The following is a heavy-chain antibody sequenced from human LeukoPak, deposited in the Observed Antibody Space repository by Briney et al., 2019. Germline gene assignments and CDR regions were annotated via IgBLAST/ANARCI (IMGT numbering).Heavy chain of an antibody. J-gene: IGHJ4*02. Sequence: SGGSLRLSCAASGFTVSSNHMSWVRQAPGKGLEWVSVIYSGGSTDYADSVKGRFTTSRDNLKNTLYLQMNSLRAEDTAVYYCARGPAGYNWGQGTLVTFSS. V-gene: IGHV3-53*01. CDR3: ARGPAGYN. D-gene: IGHD1-1*01. CDR1: GFTVSSNH. CDR2: IYSGGST.